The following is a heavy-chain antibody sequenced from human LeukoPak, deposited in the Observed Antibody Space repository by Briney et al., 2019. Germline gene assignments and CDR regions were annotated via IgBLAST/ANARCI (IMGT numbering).Heavy chain of an antibody. CDR3: ARTSYDSNGYYPYFDN. CDR1: GGSVTSYY. J-gene: IGHJ4*02. Sequence: SETLSLTCTVAGGSVTSYYWNWIRQPAGKGLEWIGRIYSSGGTDYKPSLKSRVTISVDKSKSQFSLSLTSVTAADTAVYYCARTSYDSNGYYPYFDNWGQGTLVTVSS. D-gene: IGHD3-22*01. V-gene: IGHV4-4*07. CDR2: IYSSGGT.